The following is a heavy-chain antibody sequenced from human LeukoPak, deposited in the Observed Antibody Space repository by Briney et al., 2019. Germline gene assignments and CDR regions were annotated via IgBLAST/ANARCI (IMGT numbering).Heavy chain of an antibody. CDR1: GYSFTDYA. D-gene: IGHD3-3*01. V-gene: IGHV7-4-1*02. CDR3: ARGKRITIFGVVISSTPIDY. Sequence: ASVKVSCKASGYSFTDYAINWVRQAPGQGLEWMGWITGDTGDPTYARGFTGRFVSSLDTSVTTAYLQISSLKAEDTAVYYCARGKRITIFGVVISSTPIDYWGQGTLVTVSS. J-gene: IGHJ4*02. CDR2: ITGDTGDP.